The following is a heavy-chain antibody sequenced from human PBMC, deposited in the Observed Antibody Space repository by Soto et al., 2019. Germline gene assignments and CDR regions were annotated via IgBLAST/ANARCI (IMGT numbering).Heavy chain of an antibody. D-gene: IGHD6-13*01. V-gene: IGHV1-69*02. CDR1: GGTFSSYT. J-gene: IGHJ4*02. CDR3: ARGALAAAGMGVDY. Sequence: QVQLVQSGAEVKKPGSSVKVSCKASGGTFSSYTISWVRQAPGQGLEWMGRIIPILGIANYAQKFQGRVTITADKSTSTAYMELISLRSEDTAVYYCARGALAAAGMGVDYWGQGTLVTVSS. CDR2: IIPILGIA.